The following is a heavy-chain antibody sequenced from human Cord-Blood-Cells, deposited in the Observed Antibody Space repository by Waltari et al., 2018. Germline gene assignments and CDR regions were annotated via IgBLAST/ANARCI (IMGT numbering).Heavy chain of an antibody. D-gene: IGHD1-20*01. CDR1: GFTFSSYG. J-gene: IGHJ4*02. Sequence: QVQLVESGGGVVQPGRSLRLSCAASGFTFSSYGMHWVRQAPGKGLEWVGVISYDGSNKYYADSVKGRFTISRDNSKNTLYLQMNSLRAEDTAVYYCAKDVGSNWNYDDYWGQGTLVTVSS. V-gene: IGHV3-30*18. CDR3: AKDVGSNWNYDDY. CDR2: ISYDGSNK.